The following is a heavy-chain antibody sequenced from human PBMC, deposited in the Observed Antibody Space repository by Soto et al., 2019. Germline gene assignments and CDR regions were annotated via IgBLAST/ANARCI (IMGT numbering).Heavy chain of an antibody. Sequence: SETLSLTCAVYGGSFSGYYWSWIRQPPGKGLEWIGEINHSGSTNYNPSLKSRVTISVDTSKNQFSLKLSSVTAADTAVYYCARGGRKGLWIDYYGSSYIWFDPWGQGTLVTAPQ. CDR2: INHSGST. CDR3: ARGGRKGLWIDYYGSSYIWFDP. V-gene: IGHV4-34*01. CDR1: GGSFSGYY. J-gene: IGHJ5*02. D-gene: IGHD3-10*01.